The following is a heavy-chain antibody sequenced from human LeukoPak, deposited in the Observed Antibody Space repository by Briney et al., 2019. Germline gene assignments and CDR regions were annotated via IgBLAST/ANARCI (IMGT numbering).Heavy chain of an antibody. Sequence: DSVKVSCKASGYTFTSYYMHWVRQAPGQGLEWMGIINPSGGSTSYAQKFQGRVTMTRDTSTSTVYMELSSLRSEDTAVYYCARALSTTAPGDYWGQGTLVTVSS. CDR3: ARALSTTAPGDY. J-gene: IGHJ4*02. V-gene: IGHV1-46*01. CDR2: INPSGGST. D-gene: IGHD4-17*01. CDR1: GYTFTSYY.